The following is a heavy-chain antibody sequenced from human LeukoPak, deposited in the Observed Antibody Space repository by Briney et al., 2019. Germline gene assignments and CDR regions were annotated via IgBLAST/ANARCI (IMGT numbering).Heavy chain of an antibody. CDR1: GFTVITND. J-gene: IGHJ4*02. V-gene: IGHV3-53*01. CDR2: LYSDGNT. Sequence: GGSLRLSCAASGFTVITNDMTWVRQAPGKRLDWVSVLYSDGNTKYADSVQGRFTISRDNSKNTLYLEMNSLSPDDTAVYYCARGVEPLAANTLAYWGQGTLVTVSS. D-gene: IGHD1-14*01. CDR3: ARGVEPLAANTLAY.